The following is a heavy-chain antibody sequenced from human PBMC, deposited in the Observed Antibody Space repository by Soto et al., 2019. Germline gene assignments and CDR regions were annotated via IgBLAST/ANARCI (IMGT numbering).Heavy chain of an antibody. CDR1: GYSFSRYG. V-gene: IGHV1-18*01. Sequence: ASVKVSCKAYGYSFSRYGINWVRQAPGQGLEWMGWINPNNGNRNYAQKFEDRVTMTTSTSTNTVSLELRSLKSDDTAIYYCARDRLRGYDSSGFYSWGQGTLVTVSS. CDR2: INPNNGNR. D-gene: IGHD3-22*01. J-gene: IGHJ4*02. CDR3: ARDRLRGYDSSGFYS.